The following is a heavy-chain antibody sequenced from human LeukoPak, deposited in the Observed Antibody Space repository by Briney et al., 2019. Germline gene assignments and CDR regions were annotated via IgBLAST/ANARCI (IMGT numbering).Heavy chain of an antibody. CDR2: ISWNSGSI. V-gene: IGHV3-9*01. CDR1: GFTFDDYA. D-gene: IGHD5-24*01. J-gene: IGHJ4*02. Sequence: GGSLRLSCAASGFTFDDYAMHWVRQAPGKGLEWVSGISWNSGSIGYADSVKGRFTISRDNSKNTLYLQMNSLRAEDTAVYYCANGDGYNAPLGYWGQGTLVTVSS. CDR3: ANGDGYNAPLGY.